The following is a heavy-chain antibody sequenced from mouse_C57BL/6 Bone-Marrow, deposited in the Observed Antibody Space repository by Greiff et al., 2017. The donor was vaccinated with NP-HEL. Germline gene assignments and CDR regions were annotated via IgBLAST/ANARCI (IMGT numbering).Heavy chain of an antibody. CDR3: ARPGLYAVDY. CDR2: ISSGSSTI. D-gene: IGHD3-1*01. CDR1: GFTFSDYG. Sequence: EVKLMESGGGLVKPGGSLKLSCAASGFTFSDYGMHWVRQAPEKGLEWVAYISSGSSTIYYADTVKGRFTISRDNAKNTLFLQMTSLRSEDTAMCYCARPGLYAVDYWGQGTSVTVSS. V-gene: IGHV5-17*01. J-gene: IGHJ4*01.